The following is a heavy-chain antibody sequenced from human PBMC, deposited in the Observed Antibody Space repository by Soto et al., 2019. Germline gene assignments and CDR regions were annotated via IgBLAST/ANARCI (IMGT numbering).Heavy chain of an antibody. D-gene: IGHD1-7*01. V-gene: IGHV1-18*01. Sequence: QVQLVQSGAEVKKPGASVKVSCKASGYTFTSYGISWVRQAPGQGLEWMGRISPYNGNTNYAQKLQGRVTMTTDTSTSTAYMELRSRRSDDTAVYYCARDRGYNWNYGWFDPWGQGTLVTVSS. J-gene: IGHJ5*02. CDR3: ARDRGYNWNYGWFDP. CDR1: GYTFTSYG. CDR2: ISPYNGNT.